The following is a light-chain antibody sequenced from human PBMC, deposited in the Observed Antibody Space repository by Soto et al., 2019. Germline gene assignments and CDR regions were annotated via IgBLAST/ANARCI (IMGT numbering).Light chain of an antibody. Sequence: DIQMTQSPFYVSASVGDRVSITCRASQDIRTYLAWYQQTPGKAPKLLIYFAYRLQSGVPSRFSGSGSGTDFSLTISSLQPEDFATYFCQQGHSVPLTFGGGTRVEIK. CDR1: QDIRTY. CDR2: FAY. J-gene: IGKJ4*01. V-gene: IGKV1D-12*01. CDR3: QQGHSVPLT.